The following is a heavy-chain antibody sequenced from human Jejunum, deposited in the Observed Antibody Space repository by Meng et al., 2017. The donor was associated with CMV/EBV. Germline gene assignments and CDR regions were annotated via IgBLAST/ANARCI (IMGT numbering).Heavy chain of an antibody. CDR2: INPNMGVT. CDR1: GYTFSDYY. Sequence: QVQLVQSGAEVKKPGASVKVSCKASGYTFSDYYMHWVRQAPGQGLEWMGWINPNMGVTNYAQKFQGRVTMTRDTSISTAFMELSTLTSDDTAIYYCAGEVFYDGSGNSYNYWGQGTLVTVSS. J-gene: IGHJ4*02. D-gene: IGHD3-22*01. V-gene: IGHV1-2*02. CDR3: AGEVFYDGSGNSYNY.